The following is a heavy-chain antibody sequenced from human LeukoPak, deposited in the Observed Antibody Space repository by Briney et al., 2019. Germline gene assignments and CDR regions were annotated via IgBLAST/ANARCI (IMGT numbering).Heavy chain of an antibody. D-gene: IGHD3-22*01. J-gene: IGHJ5*02. CDR1: GFTFSSYG. Sequence: GGSLRLSCAASGFTFSSYGMHWVRQAPGKGLEWVAVISYDGSNKYYADSVKGRFTISRDNSKNTLYLQMNSLRAEDTAVYYCAKGEVYYDSSGYYYPWGQGTLVTASS. CDR2: ISYDGSNK. V-gene: IGHV3-30*18. CDR3: AKGEVYYDSSGYYYP.